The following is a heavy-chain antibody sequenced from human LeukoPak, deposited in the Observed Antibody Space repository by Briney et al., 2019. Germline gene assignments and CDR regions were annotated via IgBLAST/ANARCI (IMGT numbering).Heavy chain of an antibody. J-gene: IGHJ5*02. CDR2: IGTTDNT. Sequence: GGSLRLSCAASGFAFSIYDMHWVRHPTGKGLEWVSAIGTTDNTYYIDSVKGRFTISRENAKNSLYLQMNSLRAEDTAIYYCARVPTNSWYNWFDPWGQGTLVTVSS. CDR1: GFAFSIYD. D-gene: IGHD2-8*01. CDR3: ARVPTNSWYNWFDP. V-gene: IGHV3-13*01.